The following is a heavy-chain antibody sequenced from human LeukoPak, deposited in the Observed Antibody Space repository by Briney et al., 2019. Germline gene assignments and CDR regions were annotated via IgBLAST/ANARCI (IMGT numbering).Heavy chain of an antibody. CDR1: GYTFTGYY. CDR2: ISAYNGNT. J-gene: IGHJ6*03. V-gene: IGHV1-18*04. CDR3: ARGGTIFGVAGRYYYMDV. D-gene: IGHD3-3*01. Sequence: ASVKVSCKASGYTFTGYYMHWVRQAPGQGLEWMGWISAYNGNTNYAQKLQGRVTMTTDTSTSTAYMELRSLRSDDTAVYYCARGGTIFGVAGRYYYMDVWGKGTTVTVSS.